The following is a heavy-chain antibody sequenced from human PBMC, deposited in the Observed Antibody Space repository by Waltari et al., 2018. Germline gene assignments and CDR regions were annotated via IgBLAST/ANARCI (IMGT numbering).Heavy chain of an antibody. CDR3: ARRWTSDWSDP. CDR2: ISAYTGNP. V-gene: IGHV1-18*01. J-gene: IGHJ5*02. Sequence: QLVQSDAEVKKPGASVKVSCKTSGYKFNSYGNNWVRQAPGQGLESMGWISAYTGNPHYAQNFQGRVTMTRDTSTNTAYLELRGLTSDDTAVYYCARRWTSDWSDPWGQGTLVTVSS. CDR1: GYKFNSYG.